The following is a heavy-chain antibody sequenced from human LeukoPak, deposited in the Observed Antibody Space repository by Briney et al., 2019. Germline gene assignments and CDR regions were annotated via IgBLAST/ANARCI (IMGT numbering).Heavy chain of an antibody. D-gene: IGHD2-21*02. J-gene: IGHJ1*01. CDR2: IKSKTDGGTT. CDR1: GFTFRNAW. Sequence: GGSLRLSCAASGFTFRNAWMSWVRRAPGKGLEWVGRIKSKTDGGTTDYAAPVKGRFTISRDDSKNTLYLEMNSLKTEDTAVYYCTTDAYCGGDCYFHFQHWGQGTLVTVSS. V-gene: IGHV3-15*01. CDR3: TTDAYCGGDCYFHFQH.